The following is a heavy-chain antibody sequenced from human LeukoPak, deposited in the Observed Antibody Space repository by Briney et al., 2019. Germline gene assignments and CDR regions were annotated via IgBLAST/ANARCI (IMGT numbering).Heavy chain of an antibody. Sequence: GASVKVSCKSSGYTFTSYDINWVRQATGQGLEWMGSGNPNNGHTGYSQKFQGRVTMTRTTSISTAYMELRSLRSEDTAVYYCARGAPGSYCSGGSCPYFDYWGQGTLVSVSS. CDR3: ARGAPGSYCSGGSCPYFDY. V-gene: IGHV1-8*01. D-gene: IGHD2-15*01. CDR2: GNPNNGHT. CDR1: GYTFTSYD. J-gene: IGHJ4*02.